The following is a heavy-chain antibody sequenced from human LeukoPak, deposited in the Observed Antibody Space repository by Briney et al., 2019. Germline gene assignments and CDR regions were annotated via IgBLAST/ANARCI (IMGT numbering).Heavy chain of an antibody. J-gene: IGHJ4*02. CDR2: IYHSGST. CDR1: GGSISSGDYY. D-gene: IGHD3-10*01. Sequence: RPSQTLSLTCTVSGGSISSGDYYWSWIRQPPGKGLEWIGYIYHSGSTYYNPSLKSRVTISVDRSKNQFSLKLSSVTAADTAVYYCARAPGWVRGVIWDYWGQGTLVTVSS. CDR3: ARAPGWVRGVIWDY. V-gene: IGHV4-30-2*01.